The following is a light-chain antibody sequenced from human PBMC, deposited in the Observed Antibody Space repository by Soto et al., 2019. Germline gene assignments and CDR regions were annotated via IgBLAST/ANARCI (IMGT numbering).Light chain of an antibody. CDR3: SSYAGSNNVI. CDR2: EVS. Sequence: QSALTQPPSASGSPGQSVTISCTGTSSDVGGYNYVSWYQQHPGKAPKLMIYEVSKRPSGVPDHFSGSKSGSTASLTVSGIQAEDEADYYCSSYAGSNNVIFGGGTQLTVL. V-gene: IGLV2-8*01. J-gene: IGLJ2*01. CDR1: SSDVGGYNY.